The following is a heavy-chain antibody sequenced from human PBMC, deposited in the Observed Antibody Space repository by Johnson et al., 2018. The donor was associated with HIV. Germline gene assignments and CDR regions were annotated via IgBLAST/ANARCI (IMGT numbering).Heavy chain of an antibody. V-gene: IGHV3-30*18. CDR2: ISYDGSNK. CDR3: AKDLEHILTYAFDI. D-gene: IGHD2-21*01. CDR1: GFTFSSYG. J-gene: IGHJ3*02. Sequence: QVQLVESGGGVVQPGRSLRLSCAASGFTFSSYGMHWVRQAPGKGLEWVAVISYDGSNKYYADSVKGRFTISRDNSKNTLYLQMNSLRAEDTAVYYCAKDLEHILTYAFDIWGQGTMVTVS.